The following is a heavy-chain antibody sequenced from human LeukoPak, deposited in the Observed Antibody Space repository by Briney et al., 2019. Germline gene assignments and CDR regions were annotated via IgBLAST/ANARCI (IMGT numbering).Heavy chain of an antibody. CDR1: GYSFTSYW. Sequence: GESLKISCKGSGYSFTSYWIGWVRQMPGKGLEWMGIIYPGDSDTRYSPSFQGQVTISADKSISTAYLQWSSLKASDTATYYCARLPPVGYYYYYYYMDVWGKGTTVTVSS. J-gene: IGHJ6*03. CDR2: IYPGDSDT. CDR3: ARLPPVGYYYYYYYMDV. V-gene: IGHV5-51*01.